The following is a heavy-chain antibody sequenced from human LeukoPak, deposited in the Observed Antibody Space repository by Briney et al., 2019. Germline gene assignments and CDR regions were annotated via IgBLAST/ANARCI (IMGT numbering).Heavy chain of an antibody. V-gene: IGHV3-74*01. D-gene: IGHD6-19*01. CDR1: GFTFSSYW. CDR3: ARGEDSSANAFDI. CDR2: INSDGSST. Sequence: GGSLRLSCAASGFTFSSYWMHWVRQAPGKGLVWVSRINSDGSSTSYADSVKGRFTISRDNAKNTLYLQMNSLRAEDTAVYYCARGEDSSANAFDIWGQGTMVTVSS. J-gene: IGHJ3*02.